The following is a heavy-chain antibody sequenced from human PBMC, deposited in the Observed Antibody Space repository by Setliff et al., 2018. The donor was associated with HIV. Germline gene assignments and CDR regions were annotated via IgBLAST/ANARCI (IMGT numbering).Heavy chain of an antibody. CDR1: GGTFSSYA. CDR2: VDPQDGET. CDR3: ATFPIECSGGSCYASGVDY. Sequence: GASVKVSCKVSGGTFSSYAINWVRQAPGKGLEWMGRVDPQDGETLYAEKFQGRVTISADTSTDTAYVELSSLRSEDTAVYYCATFPIECSGGSCYASGVDYWGQGTLVTVSS. D-gene: IGHD2-15*01. J-gene: IGHJ4*02. V-gene: IGHV1-69-2*01.